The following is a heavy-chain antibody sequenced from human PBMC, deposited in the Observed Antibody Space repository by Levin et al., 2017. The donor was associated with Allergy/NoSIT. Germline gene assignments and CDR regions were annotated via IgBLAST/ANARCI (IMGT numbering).Heavy chain of an antibody. D-gene: IGHD2-21*01. Sequence: ASVKVSCKASGYTFTSYYIHWVRQAPGQGLEWMGIINPSGGSTSYAQKFQGRVTMTRDTSTSKVYMELSSLRSEDTAVYYCARRDCGGGTSCYFDHWGQGTLVTVSS. CDR1: GYTFTSYY. V-gene: IGHV1-46*01. CDR3: ARRDCGGGTSCYFDH. CDR2: INPSGGST. J-gene: IGHJ4*02.